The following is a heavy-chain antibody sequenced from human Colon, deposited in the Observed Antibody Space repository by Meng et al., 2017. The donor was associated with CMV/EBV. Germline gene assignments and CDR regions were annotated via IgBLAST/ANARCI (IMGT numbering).Heavy chain of an antibody. CDR2: IYWDDDK. CDR1: GFSLSTSGVG. D-gene: IGHD5-12*01. Sequence: QIPLKESGPTLVKPTQTLTLTCTFSGFSLSTSGVGVGWIRQPPGKALEWLALIYWDDDKRYSLSLKSRLTITKDTSKNQVVLTLTNMDPVDTATYYCARRRSRTYSFDYWGQGTLVTVSS. V-gene: IGHV2-5*02. J-gene: IGHJ4*02. CDR3: ARRRSRTYSFDY.